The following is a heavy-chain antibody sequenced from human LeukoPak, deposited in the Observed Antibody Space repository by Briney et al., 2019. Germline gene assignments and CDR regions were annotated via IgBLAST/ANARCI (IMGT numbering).Heavy chain of an antibody. Sequence: ASVKVSCKASGYTFTSYGISWVRQAPGQGLEWMGWISAYNGNTNYAQKLQGRVTMTTDTSTSTAYMELRSLRSDDTAVYYCARDLYCSSTSCYWEGYIWFDPWGQGTLVTVSS. V-gene: IGHV1-18*01. CDR1: GYTFTSYG. J-gene: IGHJ5*02. D-gene: IGHD2-2*01. CDR3: ARDLYCSSTSCYWEGYIWFDP. CDR2: ISAYNGNT.